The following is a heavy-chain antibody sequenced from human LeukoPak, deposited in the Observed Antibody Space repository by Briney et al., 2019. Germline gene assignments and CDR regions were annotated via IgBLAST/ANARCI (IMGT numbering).Heavy chain of an antibody. V-gene: IGHV4-59*01. Sequence: KPSETLSLTCTVSGGSISSYYWSWIRQPPGKGLEWIGYIHYRGYTNYNPSLKSRVTISVDTSKNQFSLKLSAVTAADTAVYYCASGGYSGYAFDYWGQGILVTVSS. J-gene: IGHJ4*02. D-gene: IGHD5-12*01. CDR1: GGSISSYY. CDR3: ASGGYSGYAFDY. CDR2: IHYRGYT.